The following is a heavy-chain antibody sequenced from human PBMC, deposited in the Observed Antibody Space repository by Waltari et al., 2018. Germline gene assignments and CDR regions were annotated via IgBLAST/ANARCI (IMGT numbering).Heavy chain of an antibody. CDR2: IYYSGST. CDR3: ARERGYCSSTSCHGYYMDV. V-gene: IGHV4-59*01. D-gene: IGHD2-2*01. CDR1: GGSISSYY. J-gene: IGHJ6*03. Sequence: QLQLQESGPGLVKPSETLSLTCTVSGGSISSYYWSWIRQPPGKGLEWIGYIYYSGSTNYNPSLKSRVTISVDTSKNQFSLKLSSVTAADTAVYYCARERGYCSSTSCHGYYMDVWGKGTTVTISS.